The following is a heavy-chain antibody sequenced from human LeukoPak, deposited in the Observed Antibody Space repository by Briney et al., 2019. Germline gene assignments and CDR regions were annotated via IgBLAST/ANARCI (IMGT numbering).Heavy chain of an antibody. CDR1: GDSVSSKSAA. V-gene: IGHV6-1*01. Sequence: SQTLSLTCAISGDSVSSKSAAWHWIRQSPSRGLEWLGRTYYRSKWYNDYTLSVKSRITIKSDTSKNQFSLQLNSVTPEDMAVYYCARSAGHFDYWGQGTLVTVSS. CDR3: ARSAGHFDY. J-gene: IGHJ4*02. CDR2: TYYRSKWYN.